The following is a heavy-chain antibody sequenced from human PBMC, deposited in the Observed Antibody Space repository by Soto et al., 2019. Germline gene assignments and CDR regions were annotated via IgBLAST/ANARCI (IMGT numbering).Heavy chain of an antibody. CDR1: GFSLSSYA. D-gene: IGHD3-16*01. CDR3: ARDCGSSSCSVWAY. J-gene: IGHJ4*02. Sequence: GSLRLSCAASGFSLSSYAMTWVRQAPGKGLEWVSGITASGEKLYYADSVKGRFTVSRDNSKNTLYLQMHSLRADDTAVYYCARDCGSSSCSVWAYWGQGTLVTVSS. CDR2: ITASGEKL. V-gene: IGHV3-23*01.